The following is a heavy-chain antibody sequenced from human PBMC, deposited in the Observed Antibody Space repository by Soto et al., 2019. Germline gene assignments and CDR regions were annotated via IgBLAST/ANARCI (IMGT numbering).Heavy chain of an antibody. CDR3: ARGNHRWLQLWYFDL. D-gene: IGHD5-12*01. Sequence: QVQLVQSGAEVKKPGSSVTVSCKASGGTFSSYTISWVRQAPGQGLEWMGGIIPIFGTANYAQKFQGRVTITEDDTTSTAYMELSSLRSEDTAVYYCARGNHRWLQLWYFDLWGRGTLVTVSS. J-gene: IGHJ2*01. CDR1: GGTFSSYT. CDR2: IIPIFGTA. V-gene: IGHV1-69*12.